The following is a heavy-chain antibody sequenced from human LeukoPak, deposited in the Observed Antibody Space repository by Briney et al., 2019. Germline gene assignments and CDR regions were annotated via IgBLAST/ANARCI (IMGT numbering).Heavy chain of an antibody. CDR2: ISGSGGST. D-gene: IGHD4-11*01. V-gene: IGHV3-23*01. CDR3: AKYFYSSSYYAMDV. CDR1: GFTLSSHA. J-gene: IGHJ6*02. Sequence: GGSLRLSCAASGFTLSSHAMSWVRQAPGKGLEWVSVISGSGGSTYYADSVKGRFTISRDNSKDTLYLQMNSLRAGDTAVYYCAKYFYSSSYYAMDVWGQGTTVTVSS.